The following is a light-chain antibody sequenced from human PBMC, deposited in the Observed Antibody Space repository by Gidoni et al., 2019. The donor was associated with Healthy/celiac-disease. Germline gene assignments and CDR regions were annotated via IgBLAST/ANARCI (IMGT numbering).Light chain of an antibody. CDR2: AAS. CDR1: QSISSY. CDR3: QQSYSNPLT. V-gene: IGKV1-39*01. J-gene: IGKJ2*01. Sequence: DIQMTQSPSSLSASVGDRVTITCRASQSISSYLNWYQQKPGKAPKLLIYAASSLQSGVPSRFSGSGSGTDFTLTISCLQPEDFATYYCQQSYSNPLTFGQGTKLEIK.